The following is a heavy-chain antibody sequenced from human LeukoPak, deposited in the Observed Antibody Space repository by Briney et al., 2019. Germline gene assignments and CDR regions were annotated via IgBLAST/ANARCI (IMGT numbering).Heavy chain of an antibody. D-gene: IGHD5-18*01. Sequence: PGGSLRLSCAASGFTFSTYYMNWVRQAPGKGLEWVSFITGSSSYIYYTDSVKGRFTISRDNSKNTLYLQMNSLRAEDTAVYYCAKPYDGYTSFDYWGHGALLTVSS. CDR3: AKPYDGYTSFDY. J-gene: IGHJ4*01. CDR2: ITGSSSYI. V-gene: IGHV3-21*04. CDR1: GFTFSTYY.